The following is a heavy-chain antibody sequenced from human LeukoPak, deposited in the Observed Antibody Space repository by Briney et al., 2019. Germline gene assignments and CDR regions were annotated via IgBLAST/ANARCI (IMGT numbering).Heavy chain of an antibody. J-gene: IGHJ4*02. CDR2: ISGSGDST. V-gene: IGHV3-23*01. CDR1: GFTFTIFG. Sequence: GGSLRLSCAASGFTFTIFGMTWVRQAPGKGLEWVSAISGSGDSTYYADSVKGRFTISRDNSKNTLYLQMNSLRAEDTAIYYCANAEAYCSGDCYSPFDYWGQGTLVTVSS. CDR3: ANAEAYCSGDCYSPFDY. D-gene: IGHD2-21*02.